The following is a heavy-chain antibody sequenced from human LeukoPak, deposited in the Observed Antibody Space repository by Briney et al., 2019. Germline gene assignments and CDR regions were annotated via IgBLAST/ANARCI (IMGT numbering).Heavy chain of an antibody. CDR1: GYTFTSYG. V-gene: IGHV1-18*01. CDR3: ARDDCSGGSCYSDY. D-gene: IGHD2-15*01. J-gene: IGHJ4*02. Sequence: RGASVKVSCKASGYTFTSYGISWVRQAPGQGLEWMGWISAYNGNTNYAQKLQGRVTMATDTSTSTAYMELRSLRSDDTAVYYCARDDCSGGSCYSDYWGQGTLVTVSS. CDR2: ISAYNGNT.